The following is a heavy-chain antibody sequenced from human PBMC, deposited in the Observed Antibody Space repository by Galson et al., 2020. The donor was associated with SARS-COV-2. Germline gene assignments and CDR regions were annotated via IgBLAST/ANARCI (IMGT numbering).Heavy chain of an antibody. CDR1: CGAISSSSHY. CDR3: ARHNRRWLQLRAYYFDY. Sequence: TLSLTRTFTCGAISSSSHYLGWIRQPPGKGLEWIASIYYSGSTYYNPSLKSRVTISVDTSKNQFSLKLSSVTAADTAVYYCARHNRRWLQLRAYYFDYWVQGTPATVSS. D-gene: IGHD5-12*01. CDR2: IYYSGST. V-gene: IGHV4-39*01. J-gene: IGHJ4*02.